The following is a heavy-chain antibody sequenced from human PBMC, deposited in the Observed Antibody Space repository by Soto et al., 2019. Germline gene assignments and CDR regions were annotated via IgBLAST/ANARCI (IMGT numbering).Heavy chain of an antibody. CDR1: CGSISSYY. Sequence: PSETLSLPCTVSCGSISSYYWSWIRQPPGKGLEWIGYIYYSGSTNYNPSLKSRVTISVDTSKNQFSLKLSSVTAADTAVYYCARRWGDAFDFWVQGTMVTVSS. D-gene: IGHD1-26*01. CDR3: ARRWGDAFDF. CDR2: IYYSGST. V-gene: IGHV4-59*01. J-gene: IGHJ3*01.